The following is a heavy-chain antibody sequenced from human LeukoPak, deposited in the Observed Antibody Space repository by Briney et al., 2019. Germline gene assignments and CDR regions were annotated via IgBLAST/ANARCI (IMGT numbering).Heavy chain of an antibody. J-gene: IGHJ5*02. V-gene: IGHV3-23*01. Sequence: PGGSLRLSCAASGFTFSSYNMNWVRQAPGKGLEWVSGLSGSGRATYYAHSVKGRFTISRENSKNTMFLQMHSLRVDDTAVYYCARQRVMSTGTGGTWIDPWGQGTLVTVSS. D-gene: IGHD1/OR15-1a*01. CDR1: GFTFSSYN. CDR2: LSGSGRAT. CDR3: ARQRVMSTGTGGTWIDP.